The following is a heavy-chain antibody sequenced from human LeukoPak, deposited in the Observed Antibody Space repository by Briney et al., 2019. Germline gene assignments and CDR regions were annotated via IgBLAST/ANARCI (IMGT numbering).Heavy chain of an antibody. CDR2: ISGSGGST. CDR1: GVTLSTYA. CDR3: AKQGPARIPIVVVTAMAH. Sequence: GSLRLSCAASGVTLSTYAMSWVRQAPGEGLEWVSAISGSGGSTYYADSVKGRFTFSRDNSKNTLYLQMNSLRAEDTAVYYCAKQGPARIPIVVVTAMAHWGQGTLVTVSS. D-gene: IGHD2-21*02. V-gene: IGHV3-23*01. J-gene: IGHJ4*02.